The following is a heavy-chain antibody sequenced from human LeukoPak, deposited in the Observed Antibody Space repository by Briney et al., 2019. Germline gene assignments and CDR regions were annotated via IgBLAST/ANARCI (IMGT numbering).Heavy chain of an antibody. Sequence: PGGSLRLSCVASGFIFSNHEMYWVRQAPGKGLEWLSYISSSGHMIYYADSVKGRFTVSRDNAKNSLYLQMNPLRDEDTALYYCARIGTHVGQTDYWGQGTLVIVSS. J-gene: IGHJ4*02. V-gene: IGHV3-48*03. CDR2: ISSSGHMI. D-gene: IGHD1-26*01. CDR3: ARIGTHVGQTDY. CDR1: GFIFSNHE.